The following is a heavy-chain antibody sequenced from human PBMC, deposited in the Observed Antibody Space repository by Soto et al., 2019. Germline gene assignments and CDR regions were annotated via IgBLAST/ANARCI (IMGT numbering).Heavy chain of an antibody. CDR3: ASVVPAACLYYYYGMDV. V-gene: IGHV1-69*01. D-gene: IGHD2-2*01. Sequence: QVQLVQSGAEVKKPGSSVKVSCKASGGTFSSYPISWVRQAPGQGLEWMGGIIPIFGTANYAQKFQGRGTITADESTSTAYMELSSLRSEDTAVYYCASVVPAACLYYYYGMDVWCQGTTDTVS. J-gene: IGHJ6*02. CDR1: GGTFSSYP. CDR2: IIPIFGTA.